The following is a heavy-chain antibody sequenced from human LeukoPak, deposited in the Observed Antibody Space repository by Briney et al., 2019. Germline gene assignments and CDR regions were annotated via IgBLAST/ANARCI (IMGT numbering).Heavy chain of an antibody. V-gene: IGHV4-34*01. CDR1: GGSLSGYY. D-gene: IGHD6-19*01. Sequence: PSETLSLTCAVYGGSLSGYYWSWIRQPPGKGLEWIGEINHSGSTNYNPSLKSRVTISVDTSKNQFSLKLSSVTAADTAVYYCASRRRGWNPYYYGMDVWGQGTTVTVSS. J-gene: IGHJ6*02. CDR3: ASRRRGWNPYYYGMDV. CDR2: INHSGST.